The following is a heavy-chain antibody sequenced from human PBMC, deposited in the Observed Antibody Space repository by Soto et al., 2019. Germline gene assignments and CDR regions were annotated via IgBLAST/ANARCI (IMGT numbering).Heavy chain of an antibody. CDR3: AHRGLGGGWYYFDY. J-gene: IGHJ4*02. V-gene: IGHV2-5*01. D-gene: IGHD6-19*01. CDR1: GFSLSTSGVG. Sequence: SGPTLVNPTQTLTLTCTFSGFSLSTSGVGVGWIRQPPGKALEWLALLYWNDDKRYSTSLKSRLTITKDTSKNPVVITMTNMDPVDTATYYCAHRGLGGGWYYFDYWGQGTLVTVSS. CDR2: LYWNDDK.